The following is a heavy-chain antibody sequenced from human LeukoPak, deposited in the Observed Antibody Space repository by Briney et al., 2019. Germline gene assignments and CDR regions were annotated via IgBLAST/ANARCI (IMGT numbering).Heavy chain of an antibody. Sequence: SETLSLTCAVYGGSFSGYYWSWIRQPPGKGLEWIGEINHSGSTNYNPSLKSRVTISVDTSKNQFSLKLSSVTAADTAVYYCARGDRYYDSSGYYRTSFDYWGQGTLVAVSS. CDR3: ARGDRYYDSSGYYRTSFDY. CDR2: INHSGST. D-gene: IGHD3-22*01. J-gene: IGHJ4*02. CDR1: GGSFSGYY. V-gene: IGHV4-34*01.